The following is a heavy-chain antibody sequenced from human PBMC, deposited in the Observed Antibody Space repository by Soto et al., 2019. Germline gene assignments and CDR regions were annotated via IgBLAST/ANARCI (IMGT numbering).Heavy chain of an antibody. CDR3: ARDRWGGGRDMDV. CDR2: INSDGSST. D-gene: IGHD3-10*01. Sequence: EVQLVESGGGLVQPGWSLRLSCAASGFTFSTYWFHWFRQAPGKGLVWVSRINSDGSSTNYADSVKGRFTISRDNAKNTLFLQMNSLRAEDTAVYYCARDRWGGGRDMDVWGQGTTVTVSS. CDR1: GFTFSTYW. V-gene: IGHV3-74*01. J-gene: IGHJ6*02.